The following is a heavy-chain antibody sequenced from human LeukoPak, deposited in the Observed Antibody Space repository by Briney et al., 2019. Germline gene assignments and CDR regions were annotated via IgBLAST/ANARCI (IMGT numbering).Heavy chain of an antibody. V-gene: IGHV3-23*01. Sequence: GGSLRLSCAASGFTFSSYAMSWVRQAPGKGLEWVSAISGSDGHTYYADAVKGRFTISRDNAKNTLHLQVHSLRAEDTAVYYCARDLHNWPYWGQGTLVTVSS. J-gene: IGHJ4*02. CDR3: ARDLHNWPY. D-gene: IGHD5-24*01. CDR2: ISGSDGHT. CDR1: GFTFSSYA.